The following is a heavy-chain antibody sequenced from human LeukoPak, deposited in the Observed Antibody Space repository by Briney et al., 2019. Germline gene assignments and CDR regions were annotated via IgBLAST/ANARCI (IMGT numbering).Heavy chain of an antibody. D-gene: IGHD3-22*01. CDR2: IKSKTDGGTT. CDR1: GFTFSNAW. J-gene: IGHJ4*02. CDR3: TTDRVYDDSSGYYYY. V-gene: IGHV3-15*01. Sequence: NPGGSLRLSCAASGFTFSNAWMSWVRQAPGKGLEWVGRIKSKTDGGTTDYAAPVKGRFTISRDDSKNTLYLQMNSLKTEDTAVYYCTTDRVYDDSSGYYYYWGQGTLVTVSS.